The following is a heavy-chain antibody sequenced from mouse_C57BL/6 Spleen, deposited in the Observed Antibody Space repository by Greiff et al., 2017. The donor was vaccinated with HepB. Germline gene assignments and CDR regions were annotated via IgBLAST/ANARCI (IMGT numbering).Heavy chain of an antibody. CDR1: GYTFTSYG. J-gene: IGHJ3*01. CDR2: IYPRSGNT. D-gene: IGHD2-2*01. CDR3: ARWGSTMVTTGFAY. V-gene: IGHV1-81*01. Sequence: VKLMESGAELARPGASVKLSCKASGYTFTSYGISWVKQRTGQGLEWIGEIYPRSGNTYYNEKFKGKATLTADKSSSTAYMELRSLTSEDSAVYFCARWGSTMVTTGFAYWGQGTLVTVSA.